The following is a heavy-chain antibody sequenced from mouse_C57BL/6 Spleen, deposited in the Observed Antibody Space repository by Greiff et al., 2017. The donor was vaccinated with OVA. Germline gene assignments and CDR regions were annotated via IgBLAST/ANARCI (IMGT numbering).Heavy chain of an antibody. CDR3: ARLGAQAWFAY. CDR2: IYPGDGDT. Sequence: QVQLKESGPELVKPGASVKISCKASGYAFSSSWMNWVKQRPGKGLEWIGRIYPGDGDTNYNGKFKGKATLTADKSSSTAYMQLSSLTSEDSAVYFCARLGAQAWFAYWGQGTLVTVSA. D-gene: IGHD3-2*02. CDR1: GYAFSSSW. J-gene: IGHJ3*01. V-gene: IGHV1-82*01.